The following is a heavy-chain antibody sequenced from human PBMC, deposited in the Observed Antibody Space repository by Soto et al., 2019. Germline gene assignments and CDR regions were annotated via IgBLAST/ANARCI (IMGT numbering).Heavy chain of an antibody. CDR2: INHSGST. D-gene: IGHD3-16*01. V-gene: IGHV4-34*01. CDR1: GGSFSGYY. CDR3: ARGHDYGGGYYFDY. J-gene: IGHJ4*02. Sequence: SETLSLTCAVYGGSFSGYYWSWIRQPPGKGLEWIGEINHSGSTNCNPSLKSRVTISVDTSKNQFSLKLSSVTAADTAVYYCARGHDYGGGYYFDYWGQGTLVTVSS.